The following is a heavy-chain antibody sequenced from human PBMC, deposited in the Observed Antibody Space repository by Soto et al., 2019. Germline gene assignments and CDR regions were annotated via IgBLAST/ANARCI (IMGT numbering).Heavy chain of an antibody. D-gene: IGHD6-13*01. CDR1: GGSISSSSYY. V-gene: IGHV4-39*01. CDR2: IYYSGST. Sequence: SETLSLTCTVSGGSISSSSYYWGWIRQPPGKGLEWIGSIYYSGSTYYNPSLKSRVTISVDTSKNQFSLELSSVTAADTAVYYCARYSSSWYFDYWGQGTLVTVSS. CDR3: ARYSSSWYFDY. J-gene: IGHJ4*02.